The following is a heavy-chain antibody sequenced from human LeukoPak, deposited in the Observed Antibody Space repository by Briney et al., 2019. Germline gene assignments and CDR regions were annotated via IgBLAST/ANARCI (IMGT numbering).Heavy chain of an antibody. D-gene: IGHD6-6*01. J-gene: IGHJ3*02. CDR3: AREYSSSSGRAFDI. V-gene: IGHV3-48*01. CDR1: GFTFSSYS. Sequence: PGGSLRLSCAASGFTFSSYSMNWVRQAPWKGLEWVSYISSSGSTIYYADSVKGRFTISRDNAKNSLYLQMNSLRAEDTAVYYCAREYSSSSGRAFDIWGQGTMVTVSS. CDR2: ISSSGSTI.